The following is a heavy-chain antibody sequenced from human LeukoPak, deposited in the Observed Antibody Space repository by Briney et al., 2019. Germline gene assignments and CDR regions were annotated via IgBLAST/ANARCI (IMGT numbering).Heavy chain of an antibody. Sequence: PGGSLRLSCAASGFTFSSYEINWVRQAPGKGLEWVSFITGSSSYIYYTDSVKGRFTIPRDNAKNSLFLQMNSLRDEDTAVYYCASGFSSSPYFDYWGQGTLVTVSS. J-gene: IGHJ4*02. D-gene: IGHD6-6*01. CDR1: GFTFSSYE. CDR3: ASGFSSSPYFDY. V-gene: IGHV3-21*01. CDR2: ITGSSSYI.